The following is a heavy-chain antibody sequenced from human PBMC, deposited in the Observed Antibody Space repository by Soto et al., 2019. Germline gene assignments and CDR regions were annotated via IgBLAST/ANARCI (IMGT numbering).Heavy chain of an antibody. D-gene: IGHD3-10*01. CDR1: GFPFGSYW. J-gene: IGHJ6*02. V-gene: IGHV3-23*01. Sequence: GGSLRLSCAASGFPFGSYWMHWVRQAPGKGLEWVSAISGSGGSTYYADSVKGRFTISRDNSKNTLYLQMNSLRAEDTAVYYCAKRDSTMVRGVIIYYYYGMDVWGQGTTVTVSS. CDR2: ISGSGGST. CDR3: AKRDSTMVRGVIIYYYYGMDV.